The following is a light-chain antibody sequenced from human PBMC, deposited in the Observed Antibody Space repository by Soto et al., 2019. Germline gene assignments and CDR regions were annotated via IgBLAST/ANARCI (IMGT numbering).Light chain of an antibody. CDR1: QSISSW. J-gene: IGKJ1*01. Sequence: DIQMTQSPPTLSASVGDRVTITCRASQSISSWLAWYQQNPGEAPKLLIYKASTLESGVPSSFSGSGSGTEFTLTISSLQPDDFATYYRQQYNSFPWTFGQGTKVDIK. CDR2: KAS. CDR3: QQYNSFPWT. V-gene: IGKV1-5*03.